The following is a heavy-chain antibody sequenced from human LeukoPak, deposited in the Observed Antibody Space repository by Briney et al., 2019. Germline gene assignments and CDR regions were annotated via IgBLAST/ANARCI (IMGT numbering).Heavy chain of an antibody. J-gene: IGHJ4*02. V-gene: IGHV4-59*01. CDR3: ASSLATNKIPRVTFDS. CDR1: GGSIRNYD. D-gene: IGHD3-10*01. Sequence: SETLSLTCTVSGGSIRNYDWNWIRQSPGKGLEWIGFVSYSGSTNFNPSLRRRVNMSLDTSKRQFSLNLSSVTAADTAFYYCASSLATNKIPRVTFDSWGQGTLVSVSS. CDR2: VSYSGST.